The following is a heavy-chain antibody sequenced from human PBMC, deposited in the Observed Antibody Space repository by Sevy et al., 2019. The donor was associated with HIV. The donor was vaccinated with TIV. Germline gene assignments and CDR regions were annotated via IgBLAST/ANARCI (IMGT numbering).Heavy chain of an antibody. CDR3: ARGNQGVPAAIHDWFDT. CDR2: FIPIFGKT. V-gene: IGHV1-69*13. D-gene: IGHD2-2*01. CDR1: GGIFSNYV. J-gene: IGHJ5*02. Sequence: ASVKVSCKTSGGIFSNYVMHWVRQAPGQGLEWMGGFIPIFGKTKYAQKFQGRVTLTADESTGTAYMELSSLTSEDTAVYFCARGNQGVPAAIHDWFDTRGQGTLVTVSS.